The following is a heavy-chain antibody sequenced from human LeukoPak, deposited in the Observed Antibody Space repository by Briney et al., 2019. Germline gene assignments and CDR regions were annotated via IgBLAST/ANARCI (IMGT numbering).Heavy chain of an antibody. CDR3: ARSGGIRRVKYNWFDP. Sequence: ASVKVSCKASGYTFTGYYMHWVRQAPGQGLEGMGWINPNSGGTNYAQKFQGRVTMTRDTSISTAYMEQSRLRSDDTAVYYCARSGGIRRVKYNWFDPWGQGTLVTVSS. J-gene: IGHJ5*02. D-gene: IGHD2-15*01. CDR1: GYTFTGYY. V-gene: IGHV1-2*02. CDR2: INPNSGGT.